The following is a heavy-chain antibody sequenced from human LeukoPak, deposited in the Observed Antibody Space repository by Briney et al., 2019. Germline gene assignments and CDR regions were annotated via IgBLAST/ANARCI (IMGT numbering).Heavy chain of an antibody. V-gene: IGHV1-8*01. Sequence: ASVKVSCKASGYTFTSYDINWVRQATGQGLEWMGWMNPNSGNTDYAQKFQGRVTMTRNTSISTAYMELSSLRSEDTAVYYCTRAGHRRYYYDNGYDYWGQGTLVTVSS. CDR3: TRAGHRRYYYDNGYDY. CDR1: GYTFTSYD. J-gene: IGHJ4*02. CDR2: MNPNSGNT. D-gene: IGHD3-22*01.